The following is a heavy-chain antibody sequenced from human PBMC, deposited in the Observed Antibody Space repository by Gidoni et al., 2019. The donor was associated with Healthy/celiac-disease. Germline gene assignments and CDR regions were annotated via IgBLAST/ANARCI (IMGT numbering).Heavy chain of an antibody. CDR2: IFTSGST. CDR3: AREIVVVPAAIRPRFDP. J-gene: IGHJ5*02. V-gene: IGHV4-61*02. Sequence: QVHLQESGPGLGKPSQTLSLTRKVSGGPISKGSYYWSWIRQPAGKGLEWIGRIFTSGSTNYNPSLKSRVTISVDTSKNQFSLKLSSVTAADTAVYYCAREIVVVPAAIRPRFDPWGQGTLVTVSS. CDR1: GGPISKGSYY. D-gene: IGHD2-2*02.